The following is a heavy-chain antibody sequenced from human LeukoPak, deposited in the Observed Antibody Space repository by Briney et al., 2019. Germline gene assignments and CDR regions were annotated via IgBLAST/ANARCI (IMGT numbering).Heavy chain of an antibody. CDR2: IYYSGST. V-gene: IGHV4-39*07. J-gene: IGHJ5*02. CDR3: ARDHPKLGIAVAGTWFDP. CDR1: GGSISSSSYY. D-gene: IGHD6-19*01. Sequence: SETLSLTCTVSGGSISSSSYYWGWIRQPPGKGLEWIGSIYYSGSTYYNPSLKSRVTISVDTSKNQFSLKLSSVTAADTAVYYCARDHPKLGIAVAGTWFDPWGQGTLVTVSS.